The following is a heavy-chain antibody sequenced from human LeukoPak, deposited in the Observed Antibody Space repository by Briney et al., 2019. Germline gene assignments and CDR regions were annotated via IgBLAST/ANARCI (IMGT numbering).Heavy chain of an antibody. Sequence: PSETLSLTCTVSGGSVTYTNYYWGWIRQPPGKGLQWIGVIYYNGKTYYNPSLKSRVTVAVDTSKNQFSLKLSSVTAADTAVYYCARDGVVSGDAFDIWGQGTMVTVSS. CDR1: GGSVTYTNYY. CDR3: ARDGVVSGDAFDI. CDR2: IYYNGKT. D-gene: IGHD2-2*01. V-gene: IGHV4-39*07. J-gene: IGHJ3*02.